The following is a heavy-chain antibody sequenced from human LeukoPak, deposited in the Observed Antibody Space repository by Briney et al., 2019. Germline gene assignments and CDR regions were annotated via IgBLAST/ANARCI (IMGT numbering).Heavy chain of an antibody. CDR1: GGSISSDNYY. V-gene: IGHV4-61*02. Sequence: SETLSLTCTVSGGSISSDNYYWSWIWQPAGKGLEWIGRISTSGSTNYNPSLEGRLTISLDTSKNQFSLKLSSVTAADTAVYYCARGRVYMDVWGKGTTVSISS. J-gene: IGHJ6*03. CDR3: ARGRVYMDV. CDR2: ISTSGST.